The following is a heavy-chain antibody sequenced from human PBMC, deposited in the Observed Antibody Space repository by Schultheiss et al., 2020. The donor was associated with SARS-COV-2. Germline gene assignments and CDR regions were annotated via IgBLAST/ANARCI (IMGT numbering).Heavy chain of an antibody. V-gene: IGHV3-7*03. CDR2: IKQDGSVR. CDR3: VKEGEEMGTS. D-gene: IGHD5-24*01. CDR1: GFTFRNYW. Sequence: GGSLRLSCAASGFTFRNYWMDWVRQAPGKGLQWVANIKQDGSVRHYVASVRGRFIASRDNAKNSLDLQMNSLRVDDTAVYYCVKEGEEMGTSWGQGTLVTVSS. J-gene: IGHJ4*02.